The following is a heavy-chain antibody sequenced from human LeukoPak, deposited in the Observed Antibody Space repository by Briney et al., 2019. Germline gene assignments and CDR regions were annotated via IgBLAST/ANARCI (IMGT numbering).Heavy chain of an antibody. V-gene: IGHV4-34*01. CDR2: INHSGST. J-gene: IGHJ6*03. CDR3: ARDAGSGWYGRDYYYMDV. Sequence: SETLSLTCAVYGGSFSGYYWSWIRQPPGKGLKWIGEINHSGSTNYNPSLKSRVTISVDTSKNQISLKLSSVTAADTAVYYCARDAGSGWYGRDYYYMDVWGKGTTVSVSS. D-gene: IGHD6-19*01. CDR1: GGSFSGYY.